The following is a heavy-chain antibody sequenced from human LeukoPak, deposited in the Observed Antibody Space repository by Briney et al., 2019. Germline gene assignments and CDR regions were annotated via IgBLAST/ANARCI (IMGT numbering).Heavy chain of an antibody. J-gene: IGHJ4*02. Sequence: ASVKVSCKASGYTFTSYYMRWVRQAPGQGLEWMGIINPSGGSTSYAQKFQGRVTMTRDTSTSTVYMELSSLRSEDTAVYYCVRESIAARSVDYWGQGTLVTVSS. V-gene: IGHV1-46*01. CDR2: INPSGGST. D-gene: IGHD6-6*01. CDR1: GYTFTSYY. CDR3: VRESIAARSVDY.